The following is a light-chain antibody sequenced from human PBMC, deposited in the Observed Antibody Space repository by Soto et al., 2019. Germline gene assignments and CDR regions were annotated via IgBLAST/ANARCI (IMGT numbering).Light chain of an antibody. CDR2: LGS. CDR1: RTLLHINGYTY. CDR3: LQGLRPMYT. J-gene: IGKJ2*01. Sequence: IALTQSPLSLSVTLGEPASIPSGSSRTLLHINGYTYLNWYLQKPGQSPQLLIYLGSNRASGVPDRFSGSGSGTDFTLKINRVQAEDVGVFYCLQGLRPMYTFGQGTKLEIK. V-gene: IGKV2-28*01.